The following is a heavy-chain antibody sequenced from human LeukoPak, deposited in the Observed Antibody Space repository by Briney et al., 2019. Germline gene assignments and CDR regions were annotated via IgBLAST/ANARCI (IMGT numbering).Heavy chain of an antibody. Sequence: GESLKISCKGSGYSFTSYWIGWVRQMPGKGLEWMGIIYPGDSDIRYSPSFQGQVTISADNSITTAYLQWSSLKASDTAMYYCVRHTDYWFDSWGQGTLVTVSS. V-gene: IGHV5-51*01. J-gene: IGHJ5*01. D-gene: IGHD2-21*02. CDR3: VRHTDYWFDS. CDR2: IYPGDSDI. CDR1: GYSFTSYW.